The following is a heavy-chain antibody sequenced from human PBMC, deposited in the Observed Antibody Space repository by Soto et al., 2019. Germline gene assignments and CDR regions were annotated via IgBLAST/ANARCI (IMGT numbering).Heavy chain of an antibody. Sequence: GGSLRLSCVASEFSFSTYNMNWVRQAPGKGLEWVSFISSTSSHIHYADTVKGRFTISRDNAKNSLYLQMNSLRAEYTAVYYCASQSSEWLLFASWGQGTLVTVSS. J-gene: IGHJ4*02. CDR3: ASQSSEWLLFAS. V-gene: IGHV3-21*01. D-gene: IGHD5-12*01. CDR2: ISSTSSHI. CDR1: EFSFSTYN.